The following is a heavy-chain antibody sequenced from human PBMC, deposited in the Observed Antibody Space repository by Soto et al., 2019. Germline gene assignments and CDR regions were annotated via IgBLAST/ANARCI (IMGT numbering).Heavy chain of an antibody. J-gene: IGHJ5*02. CDR3: ASDPFIPFPDCSGGSCYSFWFDP. D-gene: IGHD2-15*01. CDR2: IIPIFGTA. V-gene: IGHV1-69*05. Sequence: SVKVSCKASGGTFSSYAISWVRQAPGQGLEWMGGIIPIFGTANYAQKFQGRVTMTRDTSTSTVYMELSSLRSEDTAVYYCASDPFIPFPDCSGGSCYSFWFDPWGQGTLVTVSS. CDR1: GGTFSSYA.